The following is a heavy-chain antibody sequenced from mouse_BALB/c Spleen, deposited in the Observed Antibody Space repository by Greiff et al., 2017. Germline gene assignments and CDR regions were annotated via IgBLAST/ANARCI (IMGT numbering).Heavy chain of an antibody. CDR2: IYPGNSDT. D-gene: IGHD3-3*01. Sequence: VQLQQSGTVLARPGASVKMSCKASGYTFTSYWMHWVKQRPGQGLEWIGAIYPGNSDTSSNQKVKGKANLTAVTSTSTAYMELSSLTNEDSAVYYCTRRGDVWFEYWGQGTLLTVSA. V-gene: IGHV1-5*01. CDR1: GYTFTSYW. CDR3: TRRGDVWFEY. J-gene: IGHJ3*01.